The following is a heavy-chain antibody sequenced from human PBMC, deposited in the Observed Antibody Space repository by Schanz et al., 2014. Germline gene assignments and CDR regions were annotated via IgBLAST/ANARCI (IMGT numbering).Heavy chain of an antibody. J-gene: IGHJ6*02. CDR1: GFTFSDYY. CDR2: ISDSGDST. Sequence: QVQLVDSGGGLVKPGGSLRLSCAASGFTFSDYYMTWIRQAPGKGLEWVSDISDSGDSTHYADSVKGRFTISRDNAKNSLCLQMNSLSAEDTAVYFCARDRAAGYYDSEMSYYYYGMDVWGQGTTVTVSS. CDR3: ARDRAAGYYDSEMSYYYYGMDV. D-gene: IGHD3-10*01. V-gene: IGHV3-11*04.